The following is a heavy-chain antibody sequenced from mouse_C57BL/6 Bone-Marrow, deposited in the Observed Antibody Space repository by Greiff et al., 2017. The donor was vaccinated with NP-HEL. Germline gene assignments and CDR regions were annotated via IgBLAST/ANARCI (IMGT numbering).Heavy chain of an antibody. Sequence: QVQLQQPGAELVMPGASVKLSCKASGYTFTSYWMHWVKQRPGQGLEWIGEIDPSDSYTNYNQKFTGKSTLTVDKSSSTAYMQISSLTSEDSAVYYCARSAPDGKRWYFDVWGTGTTVTVSS. J-gene: IGHJ1*03. V-gene: IGHV1-69*01. D-gene: IGHD2-1*01. CDR1: GYTFTSYW. CDR2: IDPSDSYT. CDR3: ARSAPDGKRWYFDV.